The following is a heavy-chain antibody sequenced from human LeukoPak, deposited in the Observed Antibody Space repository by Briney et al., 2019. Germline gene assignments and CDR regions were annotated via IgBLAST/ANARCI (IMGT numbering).Heavy chain of an antibody. J-gene: IGHJ4*02. V-gene: IGHV1-69*06. CDR3: ARTTGYSSSPFDY. CDR2: IIPIFGTA. CDR1: GYTFISYA. Sequence: SVKVSCKASGYTFISYAISWVRQAPGQGLEWMGGIIPIFGTANYAQKFQGRVTITADKSTSTAYMELSSLRSEDTAVYYCARTTGYSSSPFDYWGQGTLVTVSS. D-gene: IGHD6-13*01.